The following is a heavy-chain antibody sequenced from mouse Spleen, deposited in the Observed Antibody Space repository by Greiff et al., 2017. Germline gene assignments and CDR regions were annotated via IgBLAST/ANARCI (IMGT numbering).Heavy chain of an antibody. D-gene: IGHD1-1*01. Sequence: VQLQQSGAELVRPGVSVKISCKGSGYTFTDYAMHWVKQSHAKSLEWIGVISTYYGDASYNQKFKGKATMTVDKSSSTAYMELARLTSEDSAIYYCARDYGSSYWDFDVWGAETTSTVSS. CDR2: ISTYYGDA. J-gene: IGHJ1*01. CDR3: ARDYGSSYWDFDV. CDR1: GYTFTDYA. V-gene: IGHV1S137*01.